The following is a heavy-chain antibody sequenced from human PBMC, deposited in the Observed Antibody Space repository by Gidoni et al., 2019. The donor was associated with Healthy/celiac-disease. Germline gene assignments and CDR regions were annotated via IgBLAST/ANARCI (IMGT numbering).Heavy chain of an antibody. V-gene: IGHV4-34*01. D-gene: IGHD3-10*01. Sequence: QVQLQQWGAGLLKPSETLSLTCAVYGGSFSGYYWSWIRQPPGKGLEWIGEINHSGSTNYNPSLKSRVTISVDTSKNQFSLKLSSVTAADTAVYYCARGYYYGSGSYYPSKYNWFDPWGQGTLVTVSS. CDR3: ARGYYYGSGSYYPSKYNWFDP. CDR2: INHSGST. CDR1: GGSFSGYY. J-gene: IGHJ5*02.